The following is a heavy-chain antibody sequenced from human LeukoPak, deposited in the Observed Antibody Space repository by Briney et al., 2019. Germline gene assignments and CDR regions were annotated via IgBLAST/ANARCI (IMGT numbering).Heavy chain of an antibody. Sequence: GVSLRLSCAASGFTFSTNYMSWVRQAPGKGLEWVSVIYSGGSPYYADSVKGQFTISRDNSKNTLYLQMNSLRAEDTAVYYCARDLNYYDSSGYGHWGQGTLVTVSS. J-gene: IGHJ4*02. V-gene: IGHV3-53*01. D-gene: IGHD3-22*01. CDR1: GFTFSTNY. CDR3: ARDLNYYDSSGYGH. CDR2: IYSGGSP.